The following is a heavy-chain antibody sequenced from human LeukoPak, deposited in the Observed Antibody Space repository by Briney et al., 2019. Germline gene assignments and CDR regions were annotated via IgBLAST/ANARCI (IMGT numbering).Heavy chain of an antibody. J-gene: IGHJ4*02. Sequence: ASVKVSCKVSGYTLTELSMHWVRQAPGKGLEWMGGFDPEDGETIYAQKFQGRVTMTEDTSTDTAYMELSSLRSEDTAVYYCATGGYGVGDFDYWGQGTLVTVSS. V-gene: IGHV1-24*01. D-gene: IGHD1-26*01. CDR2: FDPEDGET. CDR3: ATGGYGVGDFDY. CDR1: GYTLTELS.